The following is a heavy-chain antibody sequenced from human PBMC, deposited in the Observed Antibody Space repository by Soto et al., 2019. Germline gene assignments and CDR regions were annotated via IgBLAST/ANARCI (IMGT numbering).Heavy chain of an antibody. CDR3: TTDCFGVGDRPGALWFGESPLGRYYYGMDV. CDR1: GFTFSNAW. D-gene: IGHD3-10*01. V-gene: IGHV3-15*01. J-gene: IGHJ6*02. Sequence: PGGSLRLSCAASGFTFSNAWMSWVRQAPGKGLEWVGRIKSKTDGGTTDYAAPVKGRFTISRDDSKNTLYLQMNSLKTEDTAVYYCTTDCFGVGDRPGALWFGESPLGRYYYGMDVWGQGTTVTVSS. CDR2: IKSKTDGGTT.